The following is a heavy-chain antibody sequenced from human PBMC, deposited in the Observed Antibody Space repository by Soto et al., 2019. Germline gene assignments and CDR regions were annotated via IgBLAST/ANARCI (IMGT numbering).Heavy chain of an antibody. D-gene: IGHD6-19*01. J-gene: IGHJ4*02. CDR1: GGSISSYY. CDR2: IYYSGST. CDR3: ARAAYSSGWCFDY. Sequence: QVQLQESGPGLVKPSETLSLTCTVSGGSISSYYWSWIRQPPGKGLEWIGYIYYSGSTNYNPSLRGRVTISVDTSKNPFSLKLSSVTAADTAVYYCARAAYSSGWCFDYWGQGTLFTVSS. V-gene: IGHV4-59*01.